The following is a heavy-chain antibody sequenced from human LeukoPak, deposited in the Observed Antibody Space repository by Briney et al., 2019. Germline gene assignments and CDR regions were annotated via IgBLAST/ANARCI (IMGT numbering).Heavy chain of an antibody. V-gene: IGHV1-8*01. CDR2: MSPNSGNT. D-gene: IGHD3-3*01. J-gene: IGHJ4*02. CDR3: ARTGASVLRFLEWLYFDY. CDR1: GYTFTSYD. Sequence: ASVKVSCKASGYTFTSYDINWVRQATGQGLEWMGWMSPNSGNTGYAQKFQGRVTMTRNTSISTAYMELSSLRSEDTAVYYCARTGASVLRFLEWLYFDYWGQGTLVTVSS.